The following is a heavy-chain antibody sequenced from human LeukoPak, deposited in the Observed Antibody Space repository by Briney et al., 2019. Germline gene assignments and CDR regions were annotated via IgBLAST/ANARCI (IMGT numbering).Heavy chain of an antibody. D-gene: IGHD2/OR15-2a*01. CDR2: INPNNGGT. CDR3: ARTFYDTLDSDAFDF. J-gene: IGHJ3*01. V-gene: IGHV1-2*02. Sequence: ASVKVSCKASGYIFTDNYMHWVRQAPGQGLEWMGWINPNNGGTKYAQKFQGRVTMTRDTSISTAYMELSRLRSDDTAVYYCARTFYDTLDSDAFDFWGQGTMVIVSS. CDR1: GYIFTDNY.